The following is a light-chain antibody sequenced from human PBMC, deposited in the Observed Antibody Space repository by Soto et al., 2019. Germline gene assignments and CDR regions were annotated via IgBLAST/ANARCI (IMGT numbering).Light chain of an antibody. CDR3: GSYTTSSTVEV. CDR1: SSDVGGYKY. CDR2: EVS. J-gene: IGLJ1*01. V-gene: IGLV2-14*01. Sequence: QSVLTQPASVSGSPGQSITISCTGTSSDVGGYKYVSWYQQYPGKAPKLVIFEVSNRPSGVSYRFSGSKSGNTASLTISGLQAEDEADYYCGSYTTSSTVEVFGTGTKVTVL.